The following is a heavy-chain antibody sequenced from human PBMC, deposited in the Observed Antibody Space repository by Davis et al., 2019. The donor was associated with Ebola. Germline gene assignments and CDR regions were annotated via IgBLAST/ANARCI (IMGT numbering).Heavy chain of an antibody. CDR3: ARDLRYDSSGYDYYFYMDV. V-gene: IGHV4-31*03. CDR1: GGSISRGGSY. CDR2: VYYSGST. D-gene: IGHD3-22*01. Sequence: PSETLSLTCTVSGGSISRGGSYWTWIRQHPGKGLEWIGYVYYSGSTYYKPSPKSRVTISLATSKNQFSLNLYSVTAADTAVYYCARDLRYDSSGYDYYFYMDVWGKGTTVTVSS. J-gene: IGHJ6*03.